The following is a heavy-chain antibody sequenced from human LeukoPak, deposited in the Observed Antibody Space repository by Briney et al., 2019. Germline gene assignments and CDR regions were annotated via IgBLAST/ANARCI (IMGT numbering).Heavy chain of an antibody. D-gene: IGHD5-24*01. J-gene: IGHJ3*02. CDR3: ARLLGMVTTFDI. CDR1: GFTFISHW. Sequence: GGSLRLSCAGSGFTFISHWMSWVRQAPGKGLQWVSSIKQDGREKQYVESVRGRFTISRDNAENSVYLQMNSLRAEETAVYYCARLLGMVTTFDIWGQGTMVTVSS. CDR2: IKQDGREK. V-gene: IGHV3-7*04.